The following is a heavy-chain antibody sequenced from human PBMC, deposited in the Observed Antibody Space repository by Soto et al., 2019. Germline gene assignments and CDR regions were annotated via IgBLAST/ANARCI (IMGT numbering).Heavy chain of an antibody. J-gene: IGHJ4*02. D-gene: IGHD3-22*01. V-gene: IGHV4-30-2*01. CDR3: ARDSYSSGYYYGYFDY. CDR1: GGSISSGGYS. CDR2: IYHSGST. Sequence: TLFLTCAVSGGSISSGGYSWVWMRQPTWKGLEWIGYIYHSGSTYYNPSLKSRVTISVDRSKNQFSLKLSSVTAADTAVYYWARDSYSSGYYYGYFDYCGQGTLVTVSS.